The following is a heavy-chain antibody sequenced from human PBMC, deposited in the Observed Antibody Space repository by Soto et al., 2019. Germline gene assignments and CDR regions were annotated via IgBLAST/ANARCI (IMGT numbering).Heavy chain of an antibody. V-gene: IGHV4-34*01. CDR3: ARGLAWVVTAIPYGMNV. CDR1: GGSFSGYY. CDR2: INHSGST. J-gene: IGHJ6*02. Sequence: PSETLSLTCAVYGGSFSGYYWSWIRQPPGKGLEWIGEINHSGSTNYNPSLKSRVTISVDTSKNQFPLKLSSVTAADTAVYYCARGLAWVVTAIPYGMNVWGQGTTVTVSS. D-gene: IGHD2-21*02.